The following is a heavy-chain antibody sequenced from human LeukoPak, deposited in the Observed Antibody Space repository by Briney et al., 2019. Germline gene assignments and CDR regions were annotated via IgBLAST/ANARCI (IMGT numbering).Heavy chain of an antibody. CDR2: IYYSGST. CDR3: ASQGVGATSDAFDI. Sequence: SETLSLTCTVSGASIRSYYWSWIRQSPGKGLEWIGYIYYSGSTNYNPSLKSRGTISVDTSKNQFSLKLSSVTAADTAVYYCASQGVGATSDAFDIWGQGTMVTVSS. CDR1: GASIRSYY. D-gene: IGHD1-26*01. J-gene: IGHJ3*02. V-gene: IGHV4-59*08.